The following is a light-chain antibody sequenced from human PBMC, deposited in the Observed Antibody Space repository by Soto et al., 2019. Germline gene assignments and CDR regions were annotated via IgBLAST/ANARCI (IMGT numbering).Light chain of an antibody. V-gene: IGKV1-39*01. CDR1: QSISSH. Sequence: EIHMRQSTSSLSASLGDGVTITFRASQSISSHLTWYPQKPGKAPKLLIYAASSLQSGVPSRFSGSGSGTDFTLTISSLQPEDFATYYCQQSYSITFGQGTRLEIK. CDR3: QQSYSIT. J-gene: IGKJ5*01. CDR2: AAS.